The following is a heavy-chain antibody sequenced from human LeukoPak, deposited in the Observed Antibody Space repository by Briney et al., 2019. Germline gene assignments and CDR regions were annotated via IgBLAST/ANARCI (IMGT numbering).Heavy chain of an antibody. D-gene: IGHD6-13*01. CDR2: IYHSGST. CDR3: ARPGSSWYGFDY. Sequence: PSETLSLTCAVSGYSISSGYYWGWIRQPPGKGLVWIGSIYHSGSTYYNPSLKSRVTISVDTSKNQFSLKLSSVTAADTAVYYCARPGSSWYGFDYWGQGTLVTVSS. CDR1: GYSISSGYY. V-gene: IGHV4-38-2*01. J-gene: IGHJ4*02.